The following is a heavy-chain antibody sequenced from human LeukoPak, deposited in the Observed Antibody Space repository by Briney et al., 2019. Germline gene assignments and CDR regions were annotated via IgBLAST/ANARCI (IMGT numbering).Heavy chain of an antibody. Sequence: PSETLSLTCAVHGGSFSGYYWSWIRQPPGKGLEWIGEINHSGSTNYNPSLKSRVTISVDTSKNQFSLKLSSVTAADTAVYYCARSPFMVRVNYFDYWGQGTLVTVSS. CDR3: ARSPFMVRVNYFDY. V-gene: IGHV4-34*01. D-gene: IGHD3-10*01. CDR1: GGSFSGYY. J-gene: IGHJ4*02. CDR2: INHSGST.